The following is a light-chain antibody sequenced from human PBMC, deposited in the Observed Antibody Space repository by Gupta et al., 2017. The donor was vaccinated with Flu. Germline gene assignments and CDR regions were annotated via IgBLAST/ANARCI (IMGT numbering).Light chain of an antibody. CDR2: DNN. CDR3: AAWDETLKAWM. V-gene: IGLV1-44*01. J-gene: IGLJ3*02. CDR1: NSNIGTYT. Sequence: QSMLTQPPSASGTPGQRVTISCSGSNSNIGTYTVNWYHQLPGTAPKLLIYDNNRRPSGVPDRISGSKSGTSASLAINGLHSEDEADYYCAAWDETLKAWMFGGGTKLT.